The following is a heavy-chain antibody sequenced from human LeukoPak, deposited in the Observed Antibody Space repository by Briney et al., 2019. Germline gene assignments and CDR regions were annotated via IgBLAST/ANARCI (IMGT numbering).Heavy chain of an antibody. CDR1: GFTFSSYS. D-gene: IGHD2-2*01. CDR2: ISSSSSTI. CDR3: ARAVAGYCSSTSCPPPGY. Sequence: GGSLRLSCAASGFTFSSYSMNWVRQAPGKGLEWVSYISSSSSTIYYADSVKGRFTISRDNAKNSLYLQMNSVRAEDTAVYYCARAVAGYCSSTSCPPPGYWGQGTLVTVSS. V-gene: IGHV3-48*01. J-gene: IGHJ4*02.